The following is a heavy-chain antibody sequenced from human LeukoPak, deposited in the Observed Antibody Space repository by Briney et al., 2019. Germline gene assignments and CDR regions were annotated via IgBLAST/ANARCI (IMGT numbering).Heavy chain of an antibody. Sequence: PSETLSLTCTVSGDSISSSGYYWGWIRQSPGKGLEWIGTIYYSGNTYYNPSLKSRVTISVDTSKNQFSLKLSSVTAADTAVYYCARVPRPTGTVDYWGQGTLVTVSS. CDR2: IYYSGNT. J-gene: IGHJ4*02. CDR3: ARVPRPTGTVDY. CDR1: GDSISSSGYY. D-gene: IGHD3-9*01. V-gene: IGHV4-39*07.